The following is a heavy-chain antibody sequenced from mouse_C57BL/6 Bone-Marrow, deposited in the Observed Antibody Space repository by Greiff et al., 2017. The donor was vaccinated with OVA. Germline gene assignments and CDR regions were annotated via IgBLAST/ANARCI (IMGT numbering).Heavy chain of an antibody. D-gene: IGHD2-1*01. V-gene: IGHV1-50*01. CDR3: ARHGNSWYFDV. J-gene: IGHJ1*03. CDR1: GYTFTSYW. CDR2: IDPSDSYT. Sequence: QVQLQQPGAELVKPGASVKLSCKASGYTFTSYWMQWVKQRPGQGLEWIGEIDPSDSYTNYNQKFKGKATLTVDTSSSTAYMQLSSLTSEDSAVYYCARHGNSWYFDVWGTVTTVTVAS.